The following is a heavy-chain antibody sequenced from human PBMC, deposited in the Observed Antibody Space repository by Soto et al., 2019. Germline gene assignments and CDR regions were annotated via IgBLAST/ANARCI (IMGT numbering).Heavy chain of an antibody. J-gene: IGHJ4*02. CDR3: ARDLAYDYIWGSYRPDVGY. D-gene: IGHD3-16*02. Sequence: PGGSLRLSCAASGFTVSSNYMSWVRQAPGKGLEWVSVIYSGGSTYYADSVKGRFTISRDNSKNTLYLQMNSLRAEDTAVYYCARDLAYDYIWGSYRPDVGYWGQGTLVTVSS. CDR1: GFTVSSNY. V-gene: IGHV3-66*01. CDR2: IYSGGST.